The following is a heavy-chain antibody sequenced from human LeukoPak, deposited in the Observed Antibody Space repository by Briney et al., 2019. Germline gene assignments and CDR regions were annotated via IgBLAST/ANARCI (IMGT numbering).Heavy chain of an antibody. CDR2: IIPIFGTA. J-gene: IGHJ4*02. D-gene: IGHD3-22*01. CDR1: GGTFSSYA. V-gene: IGHV1-69*05. Sequence: SGKVSCKVSGGTFSSYAISWVRQAPGQGLEWMGTIIPIFGTANYAQKFQGRVTITTDESTSTAYMELSSLRSEDTAVYYCAHGGSSGYYSPFDYWGQGTLATVSS. CDR3: AHGGSSGYYSPFDY.